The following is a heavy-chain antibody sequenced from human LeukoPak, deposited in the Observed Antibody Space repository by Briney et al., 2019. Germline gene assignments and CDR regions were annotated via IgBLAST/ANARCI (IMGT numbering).Heavy chain of an antibody. CDR1: GFTFSSYS. CDR3: AKPYSSGYYYEFDY. Sequence: PGGSLRLSCAASGFTFSSYSMNWVRQAPGKGLEWVAVISYDGSNKYYADSVKGRFTISRDNSKNTLYLQMNSLRAEDTAVYYCAKPYSSGYYYEFDYWGQGTLVTVSS. D-gene: IGHD3-22*01. V-gene: IGHV3-30*18. J-gene: IGHJ4*02. CDR2: ISYDGSNK.